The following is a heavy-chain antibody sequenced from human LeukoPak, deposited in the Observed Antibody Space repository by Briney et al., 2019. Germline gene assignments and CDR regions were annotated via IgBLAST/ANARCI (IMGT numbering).Heavy chain of an antibody. Sequence: SVKVSCKASGGTFSSYAISWVRQPPGQGLEWMGGIIPSFGTANYAQKFQGRVTITADKSTSTAYMELSSLRSEDTAVYYCARGPEGYYYYYYMDVWGKGTTVTVSS. J-gene: IGHJ6*03. CDR1: GGTFSSYA. CDR3: ARGPEGYYYYYYMDV. V-gene: IGHV1-69*06. CDR2: IIPSFGTA.